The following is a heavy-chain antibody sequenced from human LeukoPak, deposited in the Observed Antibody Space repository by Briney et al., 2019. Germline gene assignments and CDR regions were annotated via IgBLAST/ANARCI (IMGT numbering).Heavy chain of an antibody. V-gene: IGHV3-23*01. Sequence: PGGSLRLSCEASGFTLTNYAMSWVRQAPGKGLEWVSAISGSFGRTYYADSVKGRFTISRDSSKETLYLQMNSLRPEDSAVYYRAKDPGTVAWFDPWGQGTLVTVSS. CDR1: GFTLTNYA. CDR2: ISGSFGRT. CDR3: AKDPGTVAWFDP. J-gene: IGHJ5*02. D-gene: IGHD3-10*01.